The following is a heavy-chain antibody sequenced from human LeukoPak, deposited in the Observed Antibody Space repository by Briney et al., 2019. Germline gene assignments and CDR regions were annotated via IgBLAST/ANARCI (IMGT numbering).Heavy chain of an antibody. D-gene: IGHD3-22*01. CDR2: IGTTTSTI. CDR1: GFTLSSFG. J-gene: IGHJ1*01. Sequence: GGSLRLSCAASGFTLSSFGMNWVRQAPGKGLEWVSYIGTTTSTIYYADSVKGRFTISRDNAKNSLYLQMNSLRAEDTAVYYCATYSSLNRREFQFWGQGTLLTVSS. CDR3: ATYSSLNRREFQF. V-gene: IGHV3-48*04.